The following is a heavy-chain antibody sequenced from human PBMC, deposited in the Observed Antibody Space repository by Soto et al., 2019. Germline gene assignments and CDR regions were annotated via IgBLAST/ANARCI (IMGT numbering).Heavy chain of an antibody. CDR1: GYIFTEYH. J-gene: IGHJ5*02. CDR3: AKERGSNSLHPSYTWFDT. Sequence: QVQLVQSGAEVKKPGASVKVSCKASGYIFTEYHIHWVRQAPGQGLEFMGRINTNNGGAGSAQQFQGRVTVTRDTSINTVYLELSNLRSDDTAVYFCAKERGSNSLHPSYTWFDTWGQGTLITVSS. V-gene: IGHV1-2*02. CDR2: INTNNGGA. D-gene: IGHD6-13*01.